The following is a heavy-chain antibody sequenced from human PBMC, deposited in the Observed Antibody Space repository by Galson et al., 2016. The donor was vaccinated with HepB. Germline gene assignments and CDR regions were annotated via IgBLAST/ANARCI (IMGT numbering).Heavy chain of an antibody. V-gene: IGHV3-74*01. Sequence: SLRLSCAASGFPFSNYWMHWVRQAPGKGPVWVSRINSDGSSTPYADSVKGRFTISRDNAKNTLYLQMNSLRAEDTALYYCTRVHREGIAAAGLQIWGQGTLVIVSS. CDR3: TRVHREGIAAAGLQI. CDR1: GFPFSNYW. D-gene: IGHD6-13*01. CDR2: INSDGSST. J-gene: IGHJ4*02.